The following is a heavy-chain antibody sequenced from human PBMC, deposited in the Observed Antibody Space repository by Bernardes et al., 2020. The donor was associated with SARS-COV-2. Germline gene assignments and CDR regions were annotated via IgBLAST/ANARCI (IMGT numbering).Heavy chain of an antibody. Sequence: GGSLRLSCAASGFTFNSYAMNWVRQAPGKGLEWGSTILADGGRAYYADSVKGRFTISRDNSKNTLYLQMNSLRAEDTAIYYCAKRAYHYDSNGYYNDAFDIWGQGTQVTVSS. V-gene: IGHV3-23*01. D-gene: IGHD3-22*01. CDR3: AKRAYHYDSNGYYNDAFDI. CDR2: ILADGGRA. CDR1: GFTFNSYA. J-gene: IGHJ3*02.